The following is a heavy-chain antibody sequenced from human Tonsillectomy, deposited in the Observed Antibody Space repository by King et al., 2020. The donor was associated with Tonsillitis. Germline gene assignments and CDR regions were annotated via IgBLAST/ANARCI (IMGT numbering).Heavy chain of an antibody. D-gene: IGHD2-2*01. CDR1: GFTFSSSW. CDR2: INSDGSST. Sequence: VQLVESGGGLVQPGGSLRLSCAASGFTFSSSWIHWVRQAPGKGLVWVSHINSDGSSTNYADSVKGRFTISRDNAKNTVYLQMNRLRAEDTAVYYCARDSSYGLDVWGQGTTVTVSS. J-gene: IGHJ6*02. V-gene: IGHV3-74*01. CDR3: ARDSSYGLDV.